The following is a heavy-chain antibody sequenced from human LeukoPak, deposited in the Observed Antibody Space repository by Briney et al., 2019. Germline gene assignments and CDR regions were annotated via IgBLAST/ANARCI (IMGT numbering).Heavy chain of an antibody. V-gene: IGHV3-23*01. CDR2: ISGSGGTT. CDR3: AKDLNVQLLVRRKGAFDI. CDR1: GFTFTRYG. J-gene: IGHJ3*02. Sequence: GGSLRLSCAASGFTFTRYGMSWVRQAPGKGLEWVSPISGSGGTTYYADSVKGRFTISRDNSKNTLYLEMNSLRTEDTAVYYCAKDLNVQLLVRRKGAFDIWGQGTMVTVSS. D-gene: IGHD6-13*01.